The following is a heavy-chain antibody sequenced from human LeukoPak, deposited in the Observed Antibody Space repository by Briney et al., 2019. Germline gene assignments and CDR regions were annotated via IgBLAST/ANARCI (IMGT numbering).Heavy chain of an antibody. CDR2: IYYSGST. Sequence: SETLSLTCTVSGGSISDYYWSWIRQPPGKGLEWIGYIYYSGSTNYNPSLKSRVTISVDTSKNQFSLKLNSVTAADSAVYYCAGYTYGYGVDCWGQGTLVTVSP. CDR1: GGSISDYY. D-gene: IGHD5-18*01. CDR3: AGYTYGYGVDC. J-gene: IGHJ4*02. V-gene: IGHV4-59*08.